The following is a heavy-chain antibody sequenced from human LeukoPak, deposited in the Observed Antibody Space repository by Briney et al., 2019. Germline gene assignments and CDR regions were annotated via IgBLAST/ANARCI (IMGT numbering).Heavy chain of an antibody. CDR1: GGSFSGYY. CDR2: INHSGST. V-gene: IGHV4-34*01. Sequence: PSETLSLTCAVYGGSFSGYYWSWIRQPPGKGLEWIGKINHSGSTNYNPSLKSRVTISVDTSKNQFSLKLSSVTAADTAVYYCARFPMTTVTTHFDYWGQGTLVTVSS. J-gene: IGHJ4*02. CDR3: ARFPMTTVTTHFDY. D-gene: IGHD4-11*01.